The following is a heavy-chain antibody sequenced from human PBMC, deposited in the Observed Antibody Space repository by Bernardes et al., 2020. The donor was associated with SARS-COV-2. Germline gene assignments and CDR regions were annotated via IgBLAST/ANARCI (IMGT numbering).Heavy chain of an antibody. D-gene: IGHD3-22*01. CDR2: IKQDGSEQ. Sequence: GGSLRLSCAASGFTFSNYWMIWVRQAPGQGLEWVANIKQDGSEQHYVDSVKGRFTISRDNAKNSLSLKMSSLRADDTAVYYCATSPMRPYYYDSYGYFDYWGQGTLVTVSS. J-gene: IGHJ4*02. CDR3: ATSPMRPYYYDSYGYFDY. V-gene: IGHV3-7*01. CDR1: GFTFSNYW.